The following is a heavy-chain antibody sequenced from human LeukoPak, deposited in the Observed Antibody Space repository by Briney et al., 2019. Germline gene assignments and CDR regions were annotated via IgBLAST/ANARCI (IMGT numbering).Heavy chain of an antibody. Sequence: SETLSLTCTVSSGSINSYYWNWIRQPPGEGLEWIGYIYYSGSTNYNPSLKGRVTISVDTSKNQFSLNLTSVTAADTAVYYCAREWSSGWAEFDYWGQGTLVTVSS. J-gene: IGHJ4*02. CDR3: AREWSSGWAEFDY. V-gene: IGHV4-59*01. D-gene: IGHD6-25*01. CDR1: SGSINSYY. CDR2: IYYSGST.